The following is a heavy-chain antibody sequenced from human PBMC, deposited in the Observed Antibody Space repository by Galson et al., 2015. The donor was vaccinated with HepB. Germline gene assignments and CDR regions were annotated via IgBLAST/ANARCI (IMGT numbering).Heavy chain of an antibody. Sequence: ETLSLTCSVSGAFISRSSYYWGWVRQPPGKGLEWIGSVLSSGSTYYNPSLRSRVSMSVDTSKNQFSMRLFSVTTADTAVYYCVRGQGEYSEYGLNWFDPWGQGILVTVSS. V-gene: IGHV4-39*07. CDR1: GAFISRSSYY. CDR2: VLSSGST. J-gene: IGHJ5*02. CDR3: VRGQGEYSEYGLNWFDP. D-gene: IGHD5-12*01.